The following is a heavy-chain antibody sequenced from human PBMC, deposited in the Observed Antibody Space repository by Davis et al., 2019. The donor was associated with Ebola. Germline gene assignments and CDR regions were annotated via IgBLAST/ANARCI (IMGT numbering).Heavy chain of an antibody. Sequence: PGGSLRLSCAASGFTFSSYAMSWVRQAPGKGLEWVSAISGSGSTYYADSVKGRFTISRDNSKNTLYLQMNSLRAEDTAVYYCAARPYGTFDYWGQGTLVTVSS. CDR1: GFTFSSYA. V-gene: IGHV3-23*01. CDR2: ISGSGST. J-gene: IGHJ4*02. CDR3: AARPYGTFDY. D-gene: IGHD3-16*01.